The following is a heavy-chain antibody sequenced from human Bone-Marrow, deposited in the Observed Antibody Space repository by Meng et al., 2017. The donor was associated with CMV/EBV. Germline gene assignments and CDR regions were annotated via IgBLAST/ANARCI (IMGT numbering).Heavy chain of an antibody. CDR3: ARDGGNSH. J-gene: IGHJ4*02. CDR1: GFTFSSYS. Sequence: EVQLVESGGGVVKPGGSLRLSCAASGFTFSSYSMNWVRQAPGKGLEWVSSISSSSSYIYYAVSVKGRFTISRDNAKNSLYLQMNSLRAEDTAVYYCARDGGNSHWGQGTLVTVSS. D-gene: IGHD4-23*01. CDR2: ISSSSSYI. V-gene: IGHV3-21*01.